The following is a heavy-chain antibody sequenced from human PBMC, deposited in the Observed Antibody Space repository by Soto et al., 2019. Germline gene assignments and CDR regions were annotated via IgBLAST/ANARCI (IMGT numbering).Heavy chain of an antibody. D-gene: IGHD6-13*01. CDR1: GYTFTNYG. CDR3: ARDLLYSTRSTVRFDI. CDR2: INTYNANT. V-gene: IGHV1-18*01. Sequence: VQLVQSGVEVKKPGASVKASCKASGYTFTNYGISWVRQAPGQGLEWMGWINTYNANTNYAQKVQGRVTLTTETSTSTAYMELRSLRPDDTAVYYCARDLLYSTRSTVRFDIWGQGTMLTVSS. J-gene: IGHJ3*02.